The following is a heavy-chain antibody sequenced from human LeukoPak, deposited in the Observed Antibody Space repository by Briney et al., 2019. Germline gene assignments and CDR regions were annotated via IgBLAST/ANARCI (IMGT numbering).Heavy chain of an antibody. Sequence: SETLSLTCTVSGGSISSSSYYWGWIRQPPGKGLKWIGSIYYSGSTYYNPSLKSRVTISVDTSKNQFSLKLSSVTAADTAVYYCARDARYDFWSGSHNWFDPWGQGTLVTVSS. CDR2: IYYSGST. D-gene: IGHD3-3*01. CDR3: ARDARYDFWSGSHNWFDP. CDR1: GGSISSSSYY. V-gene: IGHV4-39*07. J-gene: IGHJ5*02.